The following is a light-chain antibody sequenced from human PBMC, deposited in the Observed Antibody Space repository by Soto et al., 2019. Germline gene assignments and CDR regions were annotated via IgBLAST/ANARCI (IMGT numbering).Light chain of an antibody. V-gene: IGLV1-40*01. CDR1: SSNLGAPYD. CDR3: QVWDSSSDHVV. CDR2: GNN. Sequence: QSVLTQPPSVSGAPGQTVIISCSGSSSNLGAPYDVNWFRQLPGTVPRLLIYGNNNRPSGVPDRFSGSNSGNTATLTISRVEAGDEADYYCQVWDSSSDHVVFGGGTKVTVL. J-gene: IGLJ2*01.